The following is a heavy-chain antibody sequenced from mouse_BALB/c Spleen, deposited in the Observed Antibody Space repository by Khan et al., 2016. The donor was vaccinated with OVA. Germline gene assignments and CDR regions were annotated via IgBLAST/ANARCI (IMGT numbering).Heavy chain of an antibody. CDR3: TRRNWDVAWFAY. J-gene: IGHJ3*01. Sequence: VQLQQSGTVLARPGVSVKMSCKASGYTFTSYWMHWVKQRPGQGLEWIGDIYPGNTDTNYNQKFKGNAKLTAVTSTSTAYMELSSLTNEDSAVYYCTRRNWDVAWFAYWGQGTLVTVSA. CDR2: IYPGNTDT. D-gene: IGHD4-1*01. V-gene: IGHV1-5*01. CDR1: GYTFTSYW.